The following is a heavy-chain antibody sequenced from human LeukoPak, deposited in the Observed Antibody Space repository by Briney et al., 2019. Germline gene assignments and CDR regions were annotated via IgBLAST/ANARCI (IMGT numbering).Heavy chain of an antibody. Sequence: QSGGSLRLTCAASGFTFSSYAMSWVRQAPGKGLEWVSAISGSGGSTYYADSVKGRFTISRDNSKNTLYLQMNSLRAEDTAVYYCAKGATMIVVGYFDYWGQGTLVTVSS. CDR2: ISGSGGST. CDR1: GFTFSSYA. V-gene: IGHV3-23*01. CDR3: AKGATMIVVGYFDY. J-gene: IGHJ4*02. D-gene: IGHD3-22*01.